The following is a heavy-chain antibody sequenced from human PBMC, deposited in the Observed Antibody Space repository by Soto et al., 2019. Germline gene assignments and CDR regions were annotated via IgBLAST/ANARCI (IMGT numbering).Heavy chain of an antibody. CDR2: IYYSGST. CDR1: GGSISSGDYY. V-gene: IGHV4-30-4*01. J-gene: IGHJ4*02. Sequence: PSETLSLTCTVSGGSISSGDYYWSWIRHPPGKGLEWIGYIYYSGSTYYNPSLKSRVTISVDTSKNQFSLKLSSVTAADTAVYYCAKSNREDEHDHWGQGTWVTVSS. CDR3: AKSNREDEHDH.